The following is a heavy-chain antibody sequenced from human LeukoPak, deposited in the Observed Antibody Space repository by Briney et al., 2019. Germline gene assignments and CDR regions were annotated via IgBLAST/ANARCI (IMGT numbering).Heavy chain of an antibody. CDR2: ISGSGGST. J-gene: IGHJ4*02. CDR1: GFTFSSYA. CDR3: ATGGPNDY. V-gene: IGHV3-23*01. D-gene: IGHD2-15*01. Sequence: PAGGSLRLSCAASGFTFSSYAMSWVRQAPGKGLEWLSAISGSGGSTYYAASVKGRFTISRDNSKNTLYLQMNSLRAEDTAVYYCATGGPNDYWGQGTLVTVSS.